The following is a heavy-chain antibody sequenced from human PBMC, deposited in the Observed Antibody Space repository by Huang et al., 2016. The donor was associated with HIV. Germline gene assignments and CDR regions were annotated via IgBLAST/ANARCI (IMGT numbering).Heavy chain of an antibody. J-gene: IGHJ5*02. CDR2: IKHGGIT. V-gene: IGHV4-34*01. CDR3: AREIMISFGGPFDP. D-gene: IGHD3-16*01. Sequence: QVHLQQWGAGLLKPSETLSLTCAVYGGSFSGYYWNWIRQSPGKGLEWIGQIKHGGITNYNPSLERRVTMSVDPSKKQFSLKLSSVRVADSAVYYCAREIMISFGGPFDPWGQGTLVIVSS. CDR1: GGSFSGYY.